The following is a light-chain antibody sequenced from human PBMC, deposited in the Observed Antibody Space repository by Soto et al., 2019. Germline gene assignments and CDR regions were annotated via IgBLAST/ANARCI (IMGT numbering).Light chain of an antibody. V-gene: IGLV1-51*01. CDR1: SSNIGGNS. J-gene: IGLJ1*01. CDR3: GSWDSSLSAYV. Sequence: QSVLTHPRSVSSAPGHKVTISCSGSSSNIGGNSVSWYQQLPGTAPKLLIYDDNKRPSGIPDRFSGSKSGTSATLGITGFQTGDDADYYCGSWDSSLSAYVFGTGTKVTVL. CDR2: DDN.